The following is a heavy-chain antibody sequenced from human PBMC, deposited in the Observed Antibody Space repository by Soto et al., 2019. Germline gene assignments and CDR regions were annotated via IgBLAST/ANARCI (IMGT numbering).Heavy chain of an antibody. CDR3: ARQVQGPHPDYYFDY. J-gene: IGHJ4*02. V-gene: IGHV5-51*01. Sequence: PGESLKISCKGSGYSFTSYWIGWVRQMPGKGLEWMGIIYPGDSDTRYSPSFQGQVTISADKSISTAYLQWSSLKASDTAMYYCARQVQGPHPDYYFDYWGQGTLVTVSS. CDR2: IYPGDSDT. D-gene: IGHD3-10*01. CDR1: GYSFTSYW.